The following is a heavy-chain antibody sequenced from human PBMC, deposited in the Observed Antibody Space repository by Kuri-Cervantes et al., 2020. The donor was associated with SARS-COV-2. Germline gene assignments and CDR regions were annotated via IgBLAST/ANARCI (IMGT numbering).Heavy chain of an antibody. J-gene: IGHJ4*02. D-gene: IGHD4-23*01. CDR3: AKDMTPVYGGNVDY. CDR2: ISWDGGST. Sequence: GESLKISCAASGFTFDDYTMHWVRQAPGKGLEWVSLISWDGGSTYYADSVKGRFTISRDNSKNSLYLQMNSLRTEDTALYYCAKDMTPVYGGNVDYWGQGTLVTVSS. V-gene: IGHV3-43*01. CDR1: GFTFDDYT.